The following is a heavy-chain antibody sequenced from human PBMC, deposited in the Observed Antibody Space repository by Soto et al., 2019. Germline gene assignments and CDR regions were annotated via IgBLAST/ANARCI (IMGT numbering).Heavy chain of an antibody. V-gene: IGHV3-30*18. D-gene: IGHD6-6*01. J-gene: IGHJ6*02. Sequence: LRLSCAASGFTFSSYGMHWVRQAPGKGLEWVAVISYDGSNKYYADSVKGRFTISRDNSKNTLYLQMNSLRAEDTAVEYCAKEEPARPFAPYSYSVMAVWGHGTTVPVS. CDR1: GFTFSSYG. CDR2: ISYDGSNK. CDR3: AKEEPARPFAPYSYSVMAV.